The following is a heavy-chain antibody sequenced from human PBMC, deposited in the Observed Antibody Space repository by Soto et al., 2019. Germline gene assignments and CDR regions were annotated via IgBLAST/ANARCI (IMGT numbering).Heavy chain of an antibody. J-gene: IGHJ6*02. V-gene: IGHV3-23*01. CDR1: GFTFSSYA. D-gene: IGHD2-2*01. CDR2: ISGSGGST. CDR3: ARKLLGYCSSTSCSTGYYYYYGMDV. Sequence: GGSLRLSCAAPGFTFSSYAISWGRQAPGKGLEWVSAISGSGGSTYYADSVKGRFTISRDNSKNTLYLQMNSLRAKDTAVYYCARKLLGYCSSTSCSTGYYYYYGMDVWGQGTTVTVSS.